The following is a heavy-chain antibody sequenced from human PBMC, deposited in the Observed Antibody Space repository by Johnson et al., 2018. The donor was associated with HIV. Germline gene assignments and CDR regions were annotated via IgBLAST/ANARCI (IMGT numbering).Heavy chain of an antibody. V-gene: IGHV3-13*01. CDR3: ARGGLYIQFLAFDAFDI. D-gene: IGHD4-11*01. J-gene: IGHJ3*02. CDR2: FGSAGDT. Sequence: VQLVESGGGLVQPGGSLRLSCAASRFTFSNYDMYWVRQVTGKGLEWVSSFGSAGDTNYPGSVKGRFTMSRENAKNSFCLQMSSLRAGDTAVYFCARGGLYIQFLAFDAFDIWGQGTMVTVSS. CDR1: RFTFSNYD.